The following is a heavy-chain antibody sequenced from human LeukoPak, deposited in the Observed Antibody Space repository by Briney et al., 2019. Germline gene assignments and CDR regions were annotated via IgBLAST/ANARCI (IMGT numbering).Heavy chain of an antibody. CDR3: ARFNYFDSSDYFSYYYGMDV. D-gene: IGHD3-22*01. CDR1: GGSVSSGSYY. CDR2: IDYSGSP. Sequence: PSETLSLTCTVSGGSVSSGSYYWSWIRQPPGKGLEWIGYIDYSGSPNYNPSLKSRLAISVDTSKNQFSLELSSVSAADTAVYYCARFNYFDSSDYFSYYYGMDVWGQGTTVTVSS. V-gene: IGHV4-61*01. J-gene: IGHJ6*02.